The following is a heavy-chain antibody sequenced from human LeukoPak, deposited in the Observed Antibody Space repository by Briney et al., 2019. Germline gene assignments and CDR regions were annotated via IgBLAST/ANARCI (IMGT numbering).Heavy chain of an antibody. CDR2: IYYSGST. V-gene: IGHV4-59*01. J-gene: IGHJ4*02. CDR1: GGPISSYY. D-gene: IGHD3-22*01. CDR3: ARVGSYYDSSGYYYYFDY. Sequence: SETLSLTCTVSGGPISSYYWSWIRQPPGKGLEWIGYIYYSGSTNYNPSLKSRVTISVDTSKNQFSLKLSSVTAADTAVYYCARVGSYYDSSGYYYYFDYWGQGTLVTVSS.